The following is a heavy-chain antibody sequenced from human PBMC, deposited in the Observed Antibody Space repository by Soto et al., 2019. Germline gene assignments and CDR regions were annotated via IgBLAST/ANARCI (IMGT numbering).Heavy chain of an antibody. Sequence: GGSLRLSCAASGFRFSSLWMSWVRQRPGKGLEWVANVNQDGSESNYVDSVKGRFITSRDNAKSSLHLQMNSLRVEDTAVYYCASRWLEYCFRSTCSAPYDYWGQGAQVTVSS. V-gene: IGHV3-7*05. CDR2: VNQDGSES. CDR3: ASRWLEYCFRSTCSAPYDY. CDR1: GFRFSSLW. J-gene: IGHJ4*02. D-gene: IGHD2-2*01.